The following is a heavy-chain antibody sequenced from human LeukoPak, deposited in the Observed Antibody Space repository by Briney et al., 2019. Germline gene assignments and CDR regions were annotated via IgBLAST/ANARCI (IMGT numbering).Heavy chain of an antibody. CDR3: AELGITMIGGV. CDR2: ISGTGGST. V-gene: IGHV3-23*01. Sequence: PGGSLRLSCAASGFTFSSYAMSWVRQTPGKGLEWVSVISGTGGSTYYADSVKGRFTISRDNAKNSLYPQMNSLRAEDTAVYYCAELGITMIGGVWGKGTTVTISS. D-gene: IGHD3-10*02. J-gene: IGHJ6*04. CDR1: GFTFSSYA.